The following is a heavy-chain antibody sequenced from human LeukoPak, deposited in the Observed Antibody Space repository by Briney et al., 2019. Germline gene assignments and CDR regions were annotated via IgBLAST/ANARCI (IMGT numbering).Heavy chain of an antibody. D-gene: IGHD2-15*01. CDR3: ARGYCSGGSCYYFDY. CDR2: IYTSGST. V-gene: IGHV4-61*02. J-gene: IGHJ4*02. Sequence: SQTLSLTCTVSGGSISSGSYYWSWIRQPAGKGLEWIGRIYTSGSTNYNPSLKSRVTISVDTSKNQFSLKLSSVTAADTAVYYCARGYCSGGSCYYFDYWGQGTLVTVSS. CDR1: GGSISSGSYY.